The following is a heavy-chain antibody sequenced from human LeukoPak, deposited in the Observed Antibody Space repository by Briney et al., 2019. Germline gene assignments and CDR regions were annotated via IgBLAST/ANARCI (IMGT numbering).Heavy chain of an antibody. V-gene: IGHV4-39*07. J-gene: IGHJ3*02. Sequence: SETLSLTCTVSGGSISSSSYYWGWIRQPPGKGLEWIGYIYHSGSTYYNPSLKSRVTISVDRSKNQFSLKLSSVTAADTAVYYCARTNPTDAFDIWGQGTMVTVSS. CDR1: GGSISSSSYY. CDR3: ARTNPTDAFDI. CDR2: IYHSGST.